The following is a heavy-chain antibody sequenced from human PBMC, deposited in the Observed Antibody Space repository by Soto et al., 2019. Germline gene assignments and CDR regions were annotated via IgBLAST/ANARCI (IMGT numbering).Heavy chain of an antibody. Sequence: GASVKVSCKASGYTFTGYYMHWVRQAPGQGLEWMGWINPNSGGTNYAQKFQGRVTMTRDTSISTAYMELSRLRSDDTAVYYRARVSVVGSSTTGTLHYWGKGTLVTVSS. CDR1: GYTFTGYY. CDR3: ARVSVVGSSTTGTLHY. V-gene: IGHV1-2*02. J-gene: IGHJ4*02. CDR2: INPNSGGT. D-gene: IGHD6-13*01.